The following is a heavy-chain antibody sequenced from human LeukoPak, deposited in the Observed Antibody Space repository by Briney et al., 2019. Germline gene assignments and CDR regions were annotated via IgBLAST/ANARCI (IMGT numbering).Heavy chain of an antibody. V-gene: IGHV3-30-3*01. Sequence: GGSLRLSCAASGFTFSSYAMHWVRQAPGKGLEWVAVISYDGSNKYYADSVKGRFTISRDNAKNTLYLQMNSLRAEDTAVYYCAPTVTSYYYYWGQGTLVTVSS. D-gene: IGHD4-17*01. J-gene: IGHJ4*02. CDR2: ISYDGSNK. CDR3: APTVTSYYYY. CDR1: GFTFSSYA.